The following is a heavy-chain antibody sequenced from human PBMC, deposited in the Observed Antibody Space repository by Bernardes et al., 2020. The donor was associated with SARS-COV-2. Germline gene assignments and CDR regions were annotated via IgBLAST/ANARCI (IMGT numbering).Heavy chain of an antibody. Sequence: GGSLRLSCAASGFTLSSYWMGWVRQAPGKGLEWVASMKEEGGEKYYVDSVTGRFTVSRDNAKNSLYLQMNSLRAEDTAVYYCARGPATTAATSWFDPWGQGILVTVSS. CDR2: MKEEGGEK. CDR1: GFTLSSYW. V-gene: IGHV3-7*01. CDR3: ARGPATTAATSWFDP. J-gene: IGHJ5*02. D-gene: IGHD2-2*01.